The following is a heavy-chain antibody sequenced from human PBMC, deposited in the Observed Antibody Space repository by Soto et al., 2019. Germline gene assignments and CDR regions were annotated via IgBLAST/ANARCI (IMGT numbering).Heavy chain of an antibody. CDR3: ARDLYPLAYYFDY. V-gene: IGHV1-18*01. Sequence: QVQLVQSGAEVKKPGASVKVSCKASGYTFTNHGISWVRQAPGQGLEWLGWISGHNGNTKYAQRLQGRVTMTTDKSTSTDYRELRSLKTDDTAVYYCARDLYPLAYYFDYWGQGTLVTVSS. CDR2: ISGHNGNT. J-gene: IGHJ4*02. CDR1: GYTFTNHG.